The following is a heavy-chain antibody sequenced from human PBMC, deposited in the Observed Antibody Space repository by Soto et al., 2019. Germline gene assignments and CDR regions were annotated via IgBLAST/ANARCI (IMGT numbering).Heavy chain of an antibody. CDR2: IGGGDGST. CDR1: GFTFINYA. V-gene: IGHV3-23*01. CDR3: AKGDWYFDL. Sequence: EVQLLESGGGLVQPGGSLRLSCAASGFTFINYAMSWVRQAPGKGLEWVSTIGGGDGSTYYADSVKGRFTISRDNAKNSLYLQMNSLRAEDTAFYYCAKGDWYFDLWGRGTLVTVSS. J-gene: IGHJ2*01.